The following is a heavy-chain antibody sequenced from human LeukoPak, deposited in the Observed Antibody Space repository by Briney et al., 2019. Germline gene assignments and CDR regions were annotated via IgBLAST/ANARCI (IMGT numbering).Heavy chain of an antibody. Sequence: SETLSLTCTVSGGSISSSSHSWGWTRQPPGKGLEWTGSIYYTGRTYYNPSLKSRVTISVDTSKNQFSLKLSSVTAADTAVYYCAQSLGSSNWIGNWFDPWGQGTLVTVSS. CDR3: AQSLGSSNWIGNWFDP. CDR2: IYYTGRT. D-gene: IGHD6-13*01. J-gene: IGHJ5*02. CDR1: GGSISSSSHS. V-gene: IGHV4-39*01.